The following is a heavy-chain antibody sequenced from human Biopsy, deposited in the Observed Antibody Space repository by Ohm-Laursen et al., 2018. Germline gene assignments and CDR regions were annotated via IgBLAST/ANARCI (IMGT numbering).Heavy chain of an antibody. Sequence: SETLSLTCAVSGGSISSDYWSWIRQSPGKGLEWIGYISNRGSTNYNPSLKSRVTISVDTSKNQFSLRLNSVTAADTAVYYCARATNSTGWPYYYFYGMDVWGQGTTVTVSS. J-gene: IGHJ6*02. CDR1: GGSISSDY. CDR3: ARATNSTGWPYYYFYGMDV. CDR2: ISNRGST. D-gene: IGHD2/OR15-2a*01. V-gene: IGHV4-59*01.